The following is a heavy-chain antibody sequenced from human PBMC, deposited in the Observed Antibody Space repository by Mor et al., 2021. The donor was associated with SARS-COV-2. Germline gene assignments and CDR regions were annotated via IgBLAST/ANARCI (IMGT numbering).Heavy chain of an antibody. J-gene: IGHJ4*02. CDR3: ATVEPVIPEIVVVPAAMHY. D-gene: IGHD2-2*01. V-gene: IGHV1-24*01. Sequence: GETIYAQKFQGRVTMTEDTSTDTAYMELSSLRSEDTAVYYCATVEPVIPEIVVVPAAMHYWGQGTLVTVSS. CDR2: GET.